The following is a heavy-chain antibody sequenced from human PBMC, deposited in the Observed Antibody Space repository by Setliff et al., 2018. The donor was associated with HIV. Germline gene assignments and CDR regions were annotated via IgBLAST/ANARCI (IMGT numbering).Heavy chain of an antibody. D-gene: IGHD2-2*01. Sequence: PGGSLRLSCAASGFTFSSYSMNWVRQAPGKGLEWVSSISSSGRYIYYADSVKGRFTISRDNAKNSLYLQMNSLRAEDTAAYYCARDHRPAAPLGYYYYMDVWGKGTTVTVSS. CDR3: ARDHRPAAPLGYYYYMDV. J-gene: IGHJ6*03. V-gene: IGHV3-21*01. CDR1: GFTFSSYS. CDR2: ISSSGRYI.